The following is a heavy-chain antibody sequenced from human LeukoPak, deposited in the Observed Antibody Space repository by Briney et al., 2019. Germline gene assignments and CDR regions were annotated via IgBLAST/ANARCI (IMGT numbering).Heavy chain of an antibody. CDR3: ARKPTGIPYDC. Sequence: ASVKVSCKASGYTFTSNYIHWVRQAPGQGLEWMGMIYPRDGSTSYAQKFQGRVTVTRDTSTSTAYMELRSLRSDDTAVYYCARKPTGIPYDCWGQGTLVTVSS. D-gene: IGHD3-10*01. CDR2: IYPRDGST. V-gene: IGHV1-46*01. CDR1: GYTFTSNY. J-gene: IGHJ4*02.